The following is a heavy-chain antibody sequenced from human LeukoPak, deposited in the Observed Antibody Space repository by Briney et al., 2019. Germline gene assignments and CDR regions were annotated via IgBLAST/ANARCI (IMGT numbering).Heavy chain of an antibody. CDR1: GFTFSTYD. Sequence: GGSLRLSCAASGFTFSTYDMNWVRQAPGKGLEWISYISSSGITIFYADSVKGRFTISRDNAKNSLYLQMNSLRAEDTAVYYCARDRIAVAGTEAFDIWGQGTMVTVSS. D-gene: IGHD6-19*01. J-gene: IGHJ3*02. CDR3: ARDRIAVAGTEAFDI. V-gene: IGHV3-48*03. CDR2: ISSSGITI.